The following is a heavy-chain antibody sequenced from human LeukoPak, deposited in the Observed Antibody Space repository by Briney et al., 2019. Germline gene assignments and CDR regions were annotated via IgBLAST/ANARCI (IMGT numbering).Heavy chain of an antibody. J-gene: IGHJ3*02. V-gene: IGHV3-20*04. CDR3: ARDSPYCGGDCSYAFDI. Sequence: GGSLRLSCAASGFTFDDYGMSCVRQTPGKGLEWVSGINWNGGSKGYADSVKGRFTISRDNAKNSLYLQMNSLRDEDTAVYYCARDSPYCGGDCSYAFDIWGKGTMVTVSS. CDR2: INWNGGSK. D-gene: IGHD2-21*02. CDR1: GFTFDDYG.